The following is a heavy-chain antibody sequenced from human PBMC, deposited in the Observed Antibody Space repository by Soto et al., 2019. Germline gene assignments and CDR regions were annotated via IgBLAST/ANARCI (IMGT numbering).Heavy chain of an antibody. D-gene: IGHD6-13*01. Sequence: QVQLVQSGAEVKKPGASVKVSCKASGYTFTSYGISWVRQAPGQGLEWMGWISAYNGNTTYAQKLQGRVTMTTDTSTITAYRELRSLRSDNTAVYSCARGGSSSWYGNWFHPWGQGTLVTVSS. V-gene: IGHV1-18*04. CDR2: ISAYNGNT. CDR3: ARGGSSSWYGNWFHP. CDR1: GYTFTSYG. J-gene: IGHJ5*02.